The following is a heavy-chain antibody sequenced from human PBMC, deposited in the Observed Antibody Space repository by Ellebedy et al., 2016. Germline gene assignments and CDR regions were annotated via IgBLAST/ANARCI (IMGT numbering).Heavy chain of an antibody. CDR1: GGSVRSSNYY. J-gene: IGHJ2*01. Sequence: SETLSLTXTVSGGSVRSSNYYWDWIRQPPGKRLEWIGSMYYRGSTNYNPSLKSRVTISVDTSKNQFSLKLTSVTAADTAVYYCASRPNWYFDLWGRGTLVTVFS. V-gene: IGHV4-39*01. CDR3: ASRPNWYFDL. CDR2: MYYRGST.